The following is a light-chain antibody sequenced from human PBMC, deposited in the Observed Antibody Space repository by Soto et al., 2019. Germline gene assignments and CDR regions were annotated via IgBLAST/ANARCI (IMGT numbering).Light chain of an antibody. V-gene: IGKV1-16*01. Sequence: DIQMTQSPSSLSASLGDRVTITCRASQGVSTFLAWFQQKPGKAPKSLIYFASSLQSGVPSRFSGSGSGTDFTLTTSSLQPEDFATYYCQQYNVYPFTFGGGTKVEIK. J-gene: IGKJ4*01. CDR1: QGVSTF. CDR3: QQYNVYPFT. CDR2: FAS.